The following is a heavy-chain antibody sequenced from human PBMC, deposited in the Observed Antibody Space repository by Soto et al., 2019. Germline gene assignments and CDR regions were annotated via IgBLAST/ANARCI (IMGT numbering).Heavy chain of an antibody. CDR1: GFTFNTYS. J-gene: IGHJ4*02. CDR2: IWYDGTQK. D-gene: IGHD4-17*01. V-gene: IGHV3-33*01. Sequence: GSLRLSCEASGFTFNTYSMHWVRQPPGKGLEWLAAIWYDGTQKYYADSVKGRFIISRDNSKKTPYLEMNSLRAEDTAVYYCARAGGTTVTGLWHFDSWGQGTLVTVSS. CDR3: ARAGGTTVTGLWHFDS.